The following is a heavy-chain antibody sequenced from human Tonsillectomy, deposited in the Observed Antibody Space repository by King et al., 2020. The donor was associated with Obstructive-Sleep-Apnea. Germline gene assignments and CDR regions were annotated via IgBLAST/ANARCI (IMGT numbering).Heavy chain of an antibody. CDR1: GYPFTSYY. V-gene: IGHV1-46*03. D-gene: IGHD1-26*01. Sequence: VQLVQSGAEVKKPGASVKVSCKASGYPFTSYYIHWVRQAPGQGLEWRGIINPSGGSTSYAKNCQGRVTMTRDTSTRTVYMELSSLVSADTAVYYCAMGADGGSYYGHFDYWGQGTLVTVSS. CDR2: INPSGGST. J-gene: IGHJ4*02. CDR3: AMGADGGSYYGHFDY.